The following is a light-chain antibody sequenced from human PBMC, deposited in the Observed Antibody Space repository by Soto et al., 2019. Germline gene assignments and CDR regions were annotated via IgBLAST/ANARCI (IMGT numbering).Light chain of an antibody. CDR2: DVT. CDR1: SSDVGGYDY. J-gene: IGLJ3*02. Sequence: QSALTQPRSVSGSPGQSVTISCTGTSSDVGGYDYVSWFQHYPGKVPKLMIYDVTKRPSGVPDRFSASKSGNTASLTISGLQAEDEADYYCCSYGGYFWVFGGGTKLTVL. CDR3: CSYGGYFWV. V-gene: IGLV2-11*01.